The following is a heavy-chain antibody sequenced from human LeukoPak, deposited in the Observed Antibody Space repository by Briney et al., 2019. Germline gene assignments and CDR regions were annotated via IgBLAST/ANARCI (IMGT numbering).Heavy chain of an antibody. CDR3: AKSHGDYVRSNFDY. CDR1: GFAFSSYV. CDR2: SSGSVGNT. Sequence: GGSLTLSCAASGFAFSSYVMSWVRQAPGKGLEWVSASSGSVGNTYYADSVKGRFTLSRDNSKNTLYLQMNSLRAEDTALYYCAKSHGDYVRSNFDYWGQGTLVTVSS. V-gene: IGHV3-23*01. J-gene: IGHJ4*02. D-gene: IGHD4-17*01.